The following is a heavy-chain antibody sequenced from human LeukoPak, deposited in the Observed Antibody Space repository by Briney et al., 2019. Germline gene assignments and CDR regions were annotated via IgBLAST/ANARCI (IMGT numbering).Heavy chain of an antibody. V-gene: IGHV3-48*01. CDR1: GFTFSSYS. CDR3: ARDLIERFYSSSSGIDS. Sequence: GGTLRLSCAASGFTFSSYSMNWVRQAPGKGLEWVSYISSSSSTIYYADSVKGRFTISRDNAKNSLYLQMNSLRAEDTAVYYCARDLIERFYSSSSGIDSWGQGTLVTVSS. J-gene: IGHJ4*02. CDR2: ISSSSSTI. D-gene: IGHD6-6*01.